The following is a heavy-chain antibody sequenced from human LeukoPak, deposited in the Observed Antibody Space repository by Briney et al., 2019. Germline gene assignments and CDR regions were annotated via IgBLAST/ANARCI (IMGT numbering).Heavy chain of an antibody. V-gene: IGHV3-9*01. D-gene: IGHD6-19*01. J-gene: IGHJ5*02. CDR2: ISWNSGSI. CDR3: AKGFSSGWRYNWFDP. CDR1: GFTFSSYN. Sequence: GGSLRLSCAASGFTFSSYNMNWVRQAPGKGLEWVSGISWNSGSIGYADSVKGRFTISRDNAKNSLYLQMNSLGAEDTALYYCAKGFSSGWRYNWFDPWGQGTLVTVSS.